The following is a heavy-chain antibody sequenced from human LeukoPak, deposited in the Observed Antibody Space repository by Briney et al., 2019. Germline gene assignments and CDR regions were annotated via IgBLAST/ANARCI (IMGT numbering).Heavy chain of an antibody. CDR2: INAGNGNT. CDR3: ARVLGRYSSSCLGY. J-gene: IGHJ4*02. D-gene: IGHD6-13*01. V-gene: IGHV1-3*01. Sequence: ASVKVSCKASGYTFTSYGISWVRQAPGQGLEWMGWINAGNGNTKYSQKFQGRVTITRDTSASTAYMELSSLRSEDTAVYYCARVLGRYSSSCLGYWGQGTLVTVSS. CDR1: GYTFTSYG.